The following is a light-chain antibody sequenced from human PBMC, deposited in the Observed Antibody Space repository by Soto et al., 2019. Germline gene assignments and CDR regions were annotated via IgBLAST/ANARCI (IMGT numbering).Light chain of an antibody. Sequence: QSALTQTASVSGSPGQSITISCTGTSSDIGGHDDVSWYQQHPGKVPKLLIYGVTDRPSGVSNRFSGSKSGNVASLTISGLQAEDEADYYCCSYTSDLTPYVFGTGTKLTVL. V-gene: IGLV2-14*03. CDR1: SSDIGGHDD. J-gene: IGLJ1*01. CDR3: CSYTSDLTPYV. CDR2: GVT.